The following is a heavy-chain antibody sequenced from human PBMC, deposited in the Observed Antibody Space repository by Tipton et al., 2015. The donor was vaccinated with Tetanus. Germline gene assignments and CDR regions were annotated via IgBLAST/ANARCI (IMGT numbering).Heavy chain of an antibody. Sequence: GSLRLSCAGSGFSFSDSFMSWVRQAPGKGLEWVANIKEDGSEMYYADSVKGRFTISRDNARNSLSVHMNSLTAEDTAVYYCARLRVYCSTACYSREDYWGQGTLVTVSS. CDR2: IKEDGSEM. D-gene: IGHD2/OR15-2a*01. J-gene: IGHJ4*02. CDR1: GFSFSDSF. CDR3: ARLRVYCSTACYSREDY. V-gene: IGHV3-7*01.